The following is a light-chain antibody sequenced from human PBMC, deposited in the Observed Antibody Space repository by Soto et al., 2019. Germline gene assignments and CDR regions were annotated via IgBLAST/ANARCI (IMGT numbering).Light chain of an antibody. Sequence: LTQPASVSGSPGRSSTISCTGTSSDVGGYNSVSWYQQHPGKAPKLMIYDVSSRPSGVSTRFSGSKSGNTASLTISGLQAEDEADYYCSSYIRSSTVFGTGTKVTVL. V-gene: IGLV2-14*03. J-gene: IGLJ1*01. CDR3: SSYIRSSTV. CDR2: DVS. CDR1: SSDVGGYNS.